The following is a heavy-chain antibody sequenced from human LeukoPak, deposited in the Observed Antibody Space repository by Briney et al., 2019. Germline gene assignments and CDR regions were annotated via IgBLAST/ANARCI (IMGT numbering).Heavy chain of an antibody. CDR2: ISGSGGST. Sequence: GGSLRLSCAASGFTFSSYAMSWVRQAPGKGLEWVSAISGSGGSTYYADSVKGRFTISRDNSKNTLYLQMNSLRAEDTAVYYCATPPPYSSSWWPVFNYWGQGTLVTVSS. CDR3: ATPPPYSSSWWPVFNY. V-gene: IGHV3-23*01. CDR1: GFTFSSYA. D-gene: IGHD6-13*01. J-gene: IGHJ4*02.